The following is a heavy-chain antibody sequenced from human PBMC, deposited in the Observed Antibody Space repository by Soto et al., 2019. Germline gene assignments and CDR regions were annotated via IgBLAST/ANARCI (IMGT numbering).Heavy chain of an antibody. J-gene: IGHJ6*03. CDR2: IYSGGST. CDR1: GFTVSSNY. Sequence: EVQLVESGGGLVQPGGSLRLSCAASGFTVSSNYMSWVRQAPGKGLEWVSVIYSGGSTYYADSVKGRFTISRDNSKNTRYLQMNSLRAEDTAVYYCAGAFYYYYYMDVWGKGTTVTVSS. V-gene: IGHV3-66*01. CDR3: AGAFYYYYYMDV.